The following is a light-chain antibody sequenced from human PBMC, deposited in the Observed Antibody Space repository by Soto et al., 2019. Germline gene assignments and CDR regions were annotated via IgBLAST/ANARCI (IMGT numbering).Light chain of an antibody. J-gene: IGLJ2*01. CDR3: GTWDTSLSAVV. V-gene: IGLV1-51*01. Sequence: QSVLTQPPSVSAAPGQTVTISCSGSSSNIGKNYVSWYQRLPGTATKLLIYDNNERSSGIPDRFSGSKSGTSATLGIAGLQTGDEADYYCGTWDTSLSAVVFGGGTKLTVL. CDR1: SSNIGKNY. CDR2: DNN.